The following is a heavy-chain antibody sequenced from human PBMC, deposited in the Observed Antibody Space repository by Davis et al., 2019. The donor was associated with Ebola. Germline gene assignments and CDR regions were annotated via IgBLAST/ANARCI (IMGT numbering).Heavy chain of an antibody. CDR1: GYTFTNYG. CDR2: IYPYNGNT. J-gene: IGHJ4*02. V-gene: IGHV1-18*04. CDR3: ARGWGSNYLYFDI. D-gene: IGHD3-10*01. Sequence: ASVKVSCKASGYTFTNYGITWVRQAPGQGLEWMGWIYPYNGNTHYAQKLQGRVSMTADTSTSTAYVELRSLRSDDTAVYYCARGWGSNYLYFDIWGQGTLVTVSS.